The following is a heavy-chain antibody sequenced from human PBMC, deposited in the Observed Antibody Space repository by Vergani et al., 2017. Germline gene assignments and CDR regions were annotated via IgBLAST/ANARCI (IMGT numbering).Heavy chain of an antibody. CDR1: GFTVSSNY. CDR3: AREASSGWYDMLDY. J-gene: IGHJ4*02. D-gene: IGHD6-19*01. CDR2: IYSGGST. Sequence: EVQLVESGGGLVQPGGSLRLSCAASGFTVSSNYMSWVRQAPGKGLEWVSVIYSGGSTYYADSVKGRFTISRDNSKNTLYLQMNSLRAEDTAVYYCAREASSGWYDMLDYWGQGTLVTVSS. V-gene: IGHV3-66*01.